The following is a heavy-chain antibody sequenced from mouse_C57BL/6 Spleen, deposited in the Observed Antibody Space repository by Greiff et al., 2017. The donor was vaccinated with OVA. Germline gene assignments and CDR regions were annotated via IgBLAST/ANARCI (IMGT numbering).Heavy chain of an antibody. CDR1: GYAFSSSW. CDR2: IYPGDGDT. CDR3: ARARPWEEGLAY. V-gene: IGHV1-82*01. D-gene: IGHD4-1*01. Sequence: QVQLQQSGPELVKPGASVKISCKASGYAFSSSWMNWVKQRPGKGLEWIGRIYPGDGDTNYNGKFKGKATLTADKSSSTAYMQLSSLTSEDSAVYFCARARPWEEGLAYWGQGTLVTVSA. J-gene: IGHJ3*01.